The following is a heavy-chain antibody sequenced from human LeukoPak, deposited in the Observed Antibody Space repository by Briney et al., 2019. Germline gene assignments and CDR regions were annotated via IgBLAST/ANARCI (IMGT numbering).Heavy chain of an antibody. CDR1: GVSISSNY. CDR3: ARHEGVSGYYPLDY. Sequence: SETLSLTCTVSGVSISSNYWTWMRQPPGKGLEWIGYFYYSGITTYNPSLKSRVTISVDTSKNQFSLKLSSVTAADTAIYYCARHEGVSGYYPLDYWGRGTLVTVSS. J-gene: IGHJ4*02. CDR2: FYYSGIT. V-gene: IGHV4-59*08. D-gene: IGHD3-22*01.